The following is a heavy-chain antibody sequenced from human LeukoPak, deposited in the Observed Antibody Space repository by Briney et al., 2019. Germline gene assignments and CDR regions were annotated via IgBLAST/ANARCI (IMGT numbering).Heavy chain of an antibody. D-gene: IGHD2-2*01. CDR3: TTDRGVPGDV. CDR1: GFTFSNVW. CDR2: IKSKADGGTT. V-gene: IGHV3-15*01. Sequence: PGGSLRLSCAAPGFTFSNVWMSWVRQGPGKGLEWVGRIKSKADGGTTDYAAPVKGRFTISRDDSKTTLYLQMNSLKTEDTAVYYCTTDRGVPGDVWGQGTTVTVSS. J-gene: IGHJ6*02.